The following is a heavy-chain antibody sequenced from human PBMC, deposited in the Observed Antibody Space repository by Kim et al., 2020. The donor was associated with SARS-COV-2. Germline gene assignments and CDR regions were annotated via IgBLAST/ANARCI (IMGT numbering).Heavy chain of an antibody. J-gene: IGHJ4*02. Sequence: GGSLRLSCITSGFSFGDYAMSWFRQAPGRGLECVGFIGSKAYGETTEYAASVEGRFTISRDDSNSIAYLQMNSLKNEDTGVYYCARAPSSWHPAGFDYWGQGTQVTVSS. D-gene: IGHD6-13*01. CDR3: ARAPSSWHPAGFDY. CDR1: GFSFGDYA. V-gene: IGHV3-49*03. CDR2: IGSKAYGETT.